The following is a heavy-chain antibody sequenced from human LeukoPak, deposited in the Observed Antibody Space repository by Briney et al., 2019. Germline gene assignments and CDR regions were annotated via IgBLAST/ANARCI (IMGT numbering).Heavy chain of an antibody. CDR3: ARGLKGVDAAMAHFDY. J-gene: IGHJ4*02. Sequence: SETLSLTCTVSGGSVSSGSYYWSWIRQPPGMGLEWIGEVNHSGTANSNPSLKSRVTISADTSKNQFSLKMSSVTAADTAVYYCARGLKGVDAAMAHFDYWGQGALVTVSS. CDR1: GGSVSSGSYY. D-gene: IGHD5-18*01. V-gene: IGHV4-39*07. CDR2: VNHSGTA.